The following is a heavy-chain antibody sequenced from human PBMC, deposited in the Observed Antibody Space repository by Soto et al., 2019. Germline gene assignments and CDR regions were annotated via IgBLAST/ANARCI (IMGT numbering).Heavy chain of an antibody. D-gene: IGHD3-9*01. V-gene: IGHV4-59*01. CDR1: GGSISSYY. J-gene: IGHJ6*02. Sequence: SETLSLTCTVSGGSISSYYWSWIRQPPGKGLEWIGYIYYSGSTNYNPSLKSRVTISVDTSKNQFSLKLSSVTAADTAVYYCARDGRNYDILTGLTSYYYGMDVWGQGTTVTVSS. CDR3: ARDGRNYDILTGLTSYYYGMDV. CDR2: IYYSGST.